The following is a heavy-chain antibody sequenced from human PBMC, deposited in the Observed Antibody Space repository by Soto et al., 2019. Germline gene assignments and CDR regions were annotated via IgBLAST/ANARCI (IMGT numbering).Heavy chain of an antibody. V-gene: IGHV4-38-2*01. CDR2: IYHSGST. CDR1: GYSISSGYY. Sequence: TSETLSLTCAVSGYSISSGYYWGWIRQPPGKGLEWIGSIYHSGSTYYNPSLKSRVTISVDTSKNQFSLKLSSVTAADTAVYYCARTEMATFSGDFDIWGQGTMVTVSS. CDR3: ARTEMATFSGDFDI. J-gene: IGHJ3*02. D-gene: IGHD5-12*01.